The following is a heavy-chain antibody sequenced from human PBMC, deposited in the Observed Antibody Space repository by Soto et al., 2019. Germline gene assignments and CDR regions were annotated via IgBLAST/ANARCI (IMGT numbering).Heavy chain of an antibody. CDR2: IIPIQGKA. V-gene: IGHV1-69*02. J-gene: IGHJ6*03. CDR1: GGSFISYS. D-gene: IGHD2-21*01. Sequence: QVQLVQSGAELKKPGSSVKVSCEASGGSFISYSFTWVRQAPGQGLEWMGRIIPIQGKANYALKFQDRVTITADRSTRTAYMKLRSLRPEDTAVYYCAKSLLFVDHAYMDVWGKGTTVTVSS. CDR3: AKSLLFVDHAYMDV.